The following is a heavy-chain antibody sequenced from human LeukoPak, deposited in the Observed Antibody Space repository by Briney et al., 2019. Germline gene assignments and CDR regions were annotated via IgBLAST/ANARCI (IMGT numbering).Heavy chain of an antibody. CDR2: VNRDGSET. D-gene: IGHD2-2*01. Sequence: GGSLRLSCAASGFTLSNHWMTWVRQVPGRGPEWVANVNRDGSETYYLDSVKGRFTISRDNAKNSLYLQMSSLRAEDTAVYYCARDTVVPAATGHYYYYYGMDVWGQGTTVTVSS. J-gene: IGHJ6*02. CDR1: GFTLSNHW. V-gene: IGHV3-7*01. CDR3: ARDTVVPAATGHYYYYYGMDV.